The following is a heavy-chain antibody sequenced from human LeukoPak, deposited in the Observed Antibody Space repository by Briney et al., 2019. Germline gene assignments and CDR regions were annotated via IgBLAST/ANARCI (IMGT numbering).Heavy chain of an antibody. CDR1: GGSISSYY. CDR2: IYYSGST. V-gene: IGHV4-59*01. CDR3: ARGHYYGSGSPLDY. Sequence: PSETLSLTCTVSGGSISSYYWSWIRQPPGKGLGWIGYIYYSGSTNYNPSLKSRVTISVDTSKNQSSLKLSSVTAADTAVYYCARGHYYGSGSPLDYWGQGTLVTVSS. J-gene: IGHJ4*02. D-gene: IGHD3-10*01.